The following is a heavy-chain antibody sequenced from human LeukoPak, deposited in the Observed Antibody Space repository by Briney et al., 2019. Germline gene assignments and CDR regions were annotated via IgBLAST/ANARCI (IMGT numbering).Heavy chain of an antibody. CDR2: MNPNSGNT. J-gene: IGHJ5*02. CDR3: ARVWYSSGWYWFDP. Sequence: ASVKVSCKAAGYTFTSYDINWVRQGTGQGLEWMGWMNPNSGNTGYAQKFQGRVTMTRNTSISTAYMELSSLRSEDTAVYYCARVWYSSGWYWFDPWGQGTLVTVSS. D-gene: IGHD6-19*01. V-gene: IGHV1-8*01. CDR1: GYTFTSYD.